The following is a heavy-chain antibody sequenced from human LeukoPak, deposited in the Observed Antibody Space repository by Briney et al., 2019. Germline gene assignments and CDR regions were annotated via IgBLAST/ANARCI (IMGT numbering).Heavy chain of an antibody. J-gene: IGHJ4*02. CDR1: GGSISSSNNY. CDR2: IHYSGTT. CDR3: ARHEEEDGYNAKTFDY. V-gene: IGHV4-39*01. D-gene: IGHD5-24*01. Sequence: PSETLSLTCTVSGGSISSSNNYWGWVRQPPGKGLECIGSIHYSGTTYYIPSLKSRVTISVDTSKNQFSLKLSSMTAADTAVYYCARHEEEDGYNAKTFDYWGQGTLVTVSS.